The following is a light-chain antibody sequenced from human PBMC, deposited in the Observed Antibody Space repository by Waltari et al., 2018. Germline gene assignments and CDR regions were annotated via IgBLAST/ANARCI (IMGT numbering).Light chain of an antibody. CDR1: SRDVGSYNL. Sequence: QSALTQPASVSGSPGQSLTIPRTGTSRDVGSYNLVSCHQQHPGKAPKLMISEVNKQPSGVSNRFSGSKSDNTASLTISGRQAEDEADYDCCSYVGSSTLGVFGGGTKLTVL. CDR3: CSYVGSSTLGV. CDR2: EVN. J-gene: IGLJ3*02. V-gene: IGLV2-23*02.